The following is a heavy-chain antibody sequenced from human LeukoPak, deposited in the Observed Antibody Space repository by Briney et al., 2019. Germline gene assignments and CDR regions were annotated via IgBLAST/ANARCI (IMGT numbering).Heavy chain of an antibody. J-gene: IGHJ4*02. CDR1: GYTFTSYY. Sequence: ASVKVSCKASGYTFTSYYMHWVRQAPGQGLEWMGIINPSGGSTSYAQKFQGRVTMTRDTSTSTVYMELSSLRSEDTVVYYCARDEGGYSYPVPFDYWGQGTLVTVSS. D-gene: IGHD5-18*01. CDR3: ARDEGGYSYPVPFDY. CDR2: INPSGGST. V-gene: IGHV1-46*01.